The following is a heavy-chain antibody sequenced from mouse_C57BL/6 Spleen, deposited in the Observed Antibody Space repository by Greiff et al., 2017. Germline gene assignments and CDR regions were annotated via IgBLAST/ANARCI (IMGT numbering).Heavy chain of an antibody. V-gene: IGHV1-64*01. D-gene: IGHD1-1*01. CDR2: IHPNSGST. Sequence: VKQRPGQGLEWIGMIHPNSGSTNYNEKFKSKATLTVDKSSSTAYMQLSSLTSEDSAVYYCARLGYYGSSASYAMDYWGQGTSVTVSS. CDR3: ARLGYYGSSASYAMDY. J-gene: IGHJ4*01.